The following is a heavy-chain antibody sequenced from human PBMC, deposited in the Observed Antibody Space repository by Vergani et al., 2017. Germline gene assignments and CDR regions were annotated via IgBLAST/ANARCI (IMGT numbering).Heavy chain of an antibody. V-gene: IGHV4-59*01. CDR3: ARGLRFLEWLHYFDY. J-gene: IGHJ4*02. Sequence: QLQLQESGPGLVKPSETLSLTCTVSGGSISSYYWSWIRQPPGKGLEWIGYIYYSGSTNYNPSLKSRVTISVDTSKNQFSLKLSSVTAADTAVYYCARGLRFLEWLHYFDYWGQGTLVTVSS. CDR1: GGSISSYY. D-gene: IGHD3-3*01. CDR2: IYYSGST.